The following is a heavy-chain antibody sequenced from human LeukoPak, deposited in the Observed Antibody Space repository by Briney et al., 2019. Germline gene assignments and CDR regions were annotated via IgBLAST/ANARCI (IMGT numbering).Heavy chain of an antibody. CDR3: ARGWPDYYDSSGYSHYYFYYYMDV. D-gene: IGHD3-22*01. CDR1: GGSFSGYS. CDR2: INHSETT. V-gene: IGHV4-34*01. J-gene: IGHJ6*03. Sequence: RASETLSLTCAVYGGSFSGYSWTWIRQPPGMGLEWIGEINHSETTNYNPSLKSRVTISVDTSKNQFSLRLSSVTAADTAVYFCARGWPDYYDSSGYSHYYFYYYMDVWGKGTTVTVSS.